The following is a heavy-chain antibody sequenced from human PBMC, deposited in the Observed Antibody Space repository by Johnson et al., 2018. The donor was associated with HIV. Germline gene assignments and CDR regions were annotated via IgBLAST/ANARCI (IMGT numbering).Heavy chain of an antibody. CDR2: INWNGVRT. CDR3: ARVTGPFDI. CDR1: GFTVSSNY. V-gene: IGHV3-20*04. J-gene: IGHJ3*02. Sequence: VQLVESGGGLIQPGGSLRLSCAASGFTVSSNYMSWVRQAPGKGLEWVSGINWNGVRTGYLDSMKGRFTISRDNAKNSLYLQMNSLRAEDTAVYYCARVTGPFDIWGQGTMVTVSS. D-gene: IGHD4-11*01.